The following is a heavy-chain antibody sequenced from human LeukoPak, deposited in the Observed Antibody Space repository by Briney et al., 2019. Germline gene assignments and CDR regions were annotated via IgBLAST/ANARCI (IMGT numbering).Heavy chain of an antibody. J-gene: IGHJ4*02. CDR2: IYSGGST. CDR3: ARSPNMVRGLPVPRYFDY. CDR1: GSTVSSNY. D-gene: IGHD3-10*01. V-gene: IGHV3-53*01. Sequence: GGSLRLSCAASGSTVSSNYMSWVRQAPGKGLEWVSVIYSGGSTYYADSVKGRFTISRDNSKNTLYLQMNSLRAEDTAVYYCARSPNMVRGLPVPRYFDYWGQGTLVTVSS.